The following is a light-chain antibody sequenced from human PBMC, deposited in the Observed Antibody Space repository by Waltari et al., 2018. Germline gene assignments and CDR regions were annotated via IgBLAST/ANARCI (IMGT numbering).Light chain of an antibody. CDR2: GTY. Sequence: ASQSVTGISVSWYQEKLCQAPRCLLYGTYSRATGIPDRVSGSGSGTDFTLTISRLKPEDFAVYYCQQYDGEVLTFGGGTKVEI. CDR1: QSVTGIS. CDR3: QQYDGEVLT. V-gene: IGKV3-20*01. J-gene: IGKJ4*01.